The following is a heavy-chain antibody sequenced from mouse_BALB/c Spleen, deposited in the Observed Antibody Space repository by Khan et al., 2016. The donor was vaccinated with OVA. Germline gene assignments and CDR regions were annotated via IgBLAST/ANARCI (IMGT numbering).Heavy chain of an antibody. CDR1: GYSITSDYA. CDR2: ISYSGST. D-gene: IGHD4-1*01. J-gene: IGHJ4*01. Sequence: EVQLQESGPGLVKPSQSLSLTCTVTGYSITSDYAWNWIRQFPGNKLEWMGCISYSGSTSYNPSLKSRISITRDTSKNQFFLQLNSVTTEYTATYYCASELGRYYAMDYWGQGTSVTVSS. V-gene: IGHV3-2*02. CDR3: ASELGRYYAMDY.